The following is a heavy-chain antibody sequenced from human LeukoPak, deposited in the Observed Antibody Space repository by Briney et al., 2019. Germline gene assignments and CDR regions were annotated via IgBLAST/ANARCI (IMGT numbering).Heavy chain of an antibody. V-gene: IGHV3-23*01. CDR2: ISGSGGST. Sequence: GGSLRLSCAASGFTFSSYAMSWVRQAPGKGLEWVSAISGSGGSTYYADSVKGRFTISRDNAKNTLYLQMNSLRAEDTAVYYCAKSRFLEWLLFDYWGQGTLVTVSS. J-gene: IGHJ4*02. CDR3: AKSRFLEWLLFDY. D-gene: IGHD3-3*01. CDR1: GFTFSSYA.